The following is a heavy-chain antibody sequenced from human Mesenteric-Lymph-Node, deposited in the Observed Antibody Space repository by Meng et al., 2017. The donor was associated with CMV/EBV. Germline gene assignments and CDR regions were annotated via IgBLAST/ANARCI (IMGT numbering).Heavy chain of an antibody. CDR3: AASRTVDH. CDR2: ISSSSSYI. V-gene: IGHV3-21*01. Sequence: GESLKISCAASGFTFSSYSMNWVRQAPGKGLEWVSSISSSSSYIYYADSVKGRFTISRDNSKNTLYLEMNSLRPEDMGVYYCAASRTVDHWGQGTLVTVSS. J-gene: IGHJ4*02. CDR1: GFTFSSYS.